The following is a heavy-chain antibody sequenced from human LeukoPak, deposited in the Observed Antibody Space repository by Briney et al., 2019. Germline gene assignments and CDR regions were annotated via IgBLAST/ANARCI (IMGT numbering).Heavy chain of an antibody. Sequence: ASVKVSCKASGYTFTSYYMHWVRHAPGKGLEWMGIINPSGGSTSYAQKFQDRVTMTRDASTNSVYLELRSQRSEDTAVYYCARHSSLNYYDQWGQGTLVTVSS. V-gene: IGHV1-46*01. CDR3: ARHSSLNYYDQ. CDR1: GYTFTSYY. J-gene: IGHJ4*02. D-gene: IGHD3-22*01. CDR2: INPSGGST.